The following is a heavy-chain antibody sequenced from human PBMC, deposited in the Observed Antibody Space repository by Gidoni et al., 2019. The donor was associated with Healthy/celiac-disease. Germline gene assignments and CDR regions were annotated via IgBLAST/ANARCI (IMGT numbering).Heavy chain of an antibody. CDR1: GFSLSHASMV. J-gene: IGHJ3*02. CDR3: ARIRRKGYSGSYLDAFDI. D-gene: IGHD1-26*01. Sequence: QVTLKESGPVLVKPTETLTLTCTVSGFSLSHASMVVRWIRQPPGKALEWLTHIFSNDEKSYSTSLKSRLTISKDTSKSQVVLTMTNMDPVDTATYYCARIRRKGYSGSYLDAFDIWGQGTMVTVSS. CDR2: IFSNDEK. V-gene: IGHV2-26*01.